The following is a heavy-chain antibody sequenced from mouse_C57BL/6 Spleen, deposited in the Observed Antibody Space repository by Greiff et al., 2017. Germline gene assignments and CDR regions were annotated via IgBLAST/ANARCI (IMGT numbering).Heavy chain of an antibody. D-gene: IGHD1-1*01. V-gene: IGHV3-1*01. CDR3: ARAGLLRKYAMDY. CDR1: GYSITSGYD. CDR2: ISYSGST. Sequence: DVQLQESGPGMVKPSQSLSLTCTVTGYSITSGYDWHWIRHFPGNKLEWMGYISYSGSTNYNPSLKSRISITHDTSKNHFFLKLNSVTTEDTATYYCARAGLLRKYAMDYWGQGTSVTVSS. J-gene: IGHJ4*01.